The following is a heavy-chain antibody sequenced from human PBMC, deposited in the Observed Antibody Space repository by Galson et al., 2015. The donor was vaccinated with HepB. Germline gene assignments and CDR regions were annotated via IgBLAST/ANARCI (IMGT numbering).Heavy chain of an antibody. CDR2: IDPSDSYT. Sequence: QSGAAVKKPGESLTISCEGSGYSFVSYWISWVRQMLGKGLEWMGRIDPSDSYTTYSTSFQGHVTISADRSISTAYLQWSRLKASDTAMYYCARHHGISAAGTEGDYWGQGTLVTGSS. V-gene: IGHV5-10-1*01. D-gene: IGHD6-13*01. CDR3: ARHHGISAAGTEGDY. J-gene: IGHJ4*02. CDR1: GYSFVSYW.